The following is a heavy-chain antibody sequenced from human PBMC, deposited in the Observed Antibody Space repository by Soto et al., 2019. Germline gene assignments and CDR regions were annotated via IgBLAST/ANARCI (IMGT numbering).Heavy chain of an antibody. CDR1: GFSFSSYW. CDR3: ARDDRYSGPFEY. D-gene: IGHD3-16*02. V-gene: IGHV3-7*01. CDR2: VSSDGRDK. Sequence: EVQLEESGGGLVQPGGSLRLSCAASGFSFSSYWMSWVRQAPGNGPEWVAIVSSDGRDKTYAESVKGRFTITRDNAENSLFLQMNSLRADDTAVYYCARDDRYSGPFEYWGQGALVTVSS. J-gene: IGHJ4*02.